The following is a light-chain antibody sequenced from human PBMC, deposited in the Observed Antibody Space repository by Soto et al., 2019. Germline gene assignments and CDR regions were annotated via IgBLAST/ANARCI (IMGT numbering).Light chain of an antibody. CDR1: SSDVGGYNY. V-gene: IGLV2-14*01. CDR2: DVS. CDR3: SSYTSSSISYV. J-gene: IGLJ1*01. Sequence: QSALTQPASVSGSLGQSITISCTGTSSDVGGYNYVSWYQQHPGKAPKLMIYDVSNRPSGVSNRFSGSKSGNTASLTISGLQAEDEADYYCSSYTSSSISYVFGTGTKLTVL.